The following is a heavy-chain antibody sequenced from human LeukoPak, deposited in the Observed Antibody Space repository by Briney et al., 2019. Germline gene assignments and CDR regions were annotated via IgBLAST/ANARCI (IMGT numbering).Heavy chain of an antibody. V-gene: IGHV3-21*01. J-gene: IGHJ4*02. CDR2: ISSSSSYI. CDR3: ARDHVVGVRLLWFGELLV. Sequence: GGSLRLSCAASGFTFSSYSMNWVRQAPGKGLEWVSSISSSSSYIYYADSVKGRFTISRDNAKNSLYLQMNSLRAEDTAVYYCARDHVVGVRLLWFGELLVWGQGTLVTVSS. CDR1: GFTFSSYS. D-gene: IGHD3-10*01.